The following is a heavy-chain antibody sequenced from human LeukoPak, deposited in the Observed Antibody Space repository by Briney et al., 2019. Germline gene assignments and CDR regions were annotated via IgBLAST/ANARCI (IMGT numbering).Heavy chain of an antibody. CDR2: ISAYTGKT. J-gene: IGHJ5*02. D-gene: IGHD6-6*01. CDR3: ARCYFIATRLLWFDP. Sequence: ASVKVSCKASGYTFTNYGITWVRQASGQGIEWMGWISAYTGKTNSAQKLQGRVTMTTDTSTSTGYMELRSLRSDDTAVFYCARCYFIATRLLWFDPWGQGSLVTASS. V-gene: IGHV1-18*01. CDR1: GYTFTNYG.